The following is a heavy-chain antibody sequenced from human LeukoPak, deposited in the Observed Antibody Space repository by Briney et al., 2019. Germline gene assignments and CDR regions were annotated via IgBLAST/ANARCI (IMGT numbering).Heavy chain of an antibody. CDR1: GGSISSYY. CDR3: ARAVTYYYDSSGYPTLGY. V-gene: IGHV4-59*08. CDR2: IYYSGST. Sequence: PSETLSLTCSVSGGSISSYYWSWIRQPPGKGLEWIGYIYYSGSTNYNPSLKSRVTISVDMSKNQFSLKLSSVTAADTAVYYCARAVTYYYDSSGYPTLGYWGQGTLVTVSS. J-gene: IGHJ4*02. D-gene: IGHD3-22*01.